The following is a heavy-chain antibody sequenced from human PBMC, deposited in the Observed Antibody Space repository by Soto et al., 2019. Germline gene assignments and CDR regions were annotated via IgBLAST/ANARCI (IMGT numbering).Heavy chain of an antibody. CDR2: ISYDGSNK. CDR3: ARASAAGTPYYYYGMDV. J-gene: IGHJ6*02. CDR1: GFTFSSYA. V-gene: IGHV3-30-3*01. Sequence: GGSLRLSCAASGFTFSSYAMHWVRQAPGKGLEWVAVISYDGSNKYYADSMKGRFTISRDNSKNTLYLQMNSLRAEDTAVYYCARASAAGTPYYYYGMDVWGQGTTVTVSS. D-gene: IGHD6-13*01.